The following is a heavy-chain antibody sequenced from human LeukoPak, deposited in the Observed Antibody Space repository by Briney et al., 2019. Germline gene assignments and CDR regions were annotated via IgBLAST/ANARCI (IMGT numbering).Heavy chain of an antibody. D-gene: IGHD2-15*01. J-gene: IGHJ4*02. V-gene: IGHV3-30-3*01. CDR1: GFTFSSYA. Sequence: PGGSLRLSCAASGFTFSSYAMHWARQAPGKGLEWVAVISYDGSNKYYADSVKGRFTISRDNSKNTLYLQMNSLRAEDTAVYYCARDPGVVVAATALDYWGQGTLVTVSS. CDR2: ISYDGSNK. CDR3: ARDPGVVVAATALDY.